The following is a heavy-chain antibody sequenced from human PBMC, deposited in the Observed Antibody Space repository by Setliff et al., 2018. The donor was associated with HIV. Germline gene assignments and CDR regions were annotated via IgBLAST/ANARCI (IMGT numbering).Heavy chain of an antibody. CDR1: GGSFTSSTYY. CDR2: IYYSGGT. Sequence: SETLSLTCNVPGGSFTSSTYYWSWIRQPPGMGLEWVGYIYYSGGTTYNPSLKSRVTISVDTSKNQFSLKLTSVTVADTAVYYCAGYTSGWYAPYWGQGTLVTVSS. CDR3: AGYTSGWYAPY. D-gene: IGHD6-19*01. V-gene: IGHV4-61*01. J-gene: IGHJ4*02.